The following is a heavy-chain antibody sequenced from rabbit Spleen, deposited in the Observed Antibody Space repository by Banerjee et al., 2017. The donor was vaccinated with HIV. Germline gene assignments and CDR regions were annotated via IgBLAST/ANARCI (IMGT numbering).Heavy chain of an antibody. J-gene: IGHJ4*01. CDR2: IHAGGSRPT. CDR3: ARDLDDVIGWNFGW. V-gene: IGHV1S45*01. D-gene: IGHD4-1*01. CDR1: GFSFDTTYY. Sequence: QEELEESGGGLVQPEGSLTLTCTASGFSFDTTYYMCWVRQAPGKGLEWIACIHAGGSRPTYYANWAKGRFTGSKTSSTTVTLQMTSLTAADTATYFCARDLDDVIGWNFGWWGQGTLVTVS.